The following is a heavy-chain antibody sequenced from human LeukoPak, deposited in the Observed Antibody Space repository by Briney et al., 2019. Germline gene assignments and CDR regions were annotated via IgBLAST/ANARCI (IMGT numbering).Heavy chain of an antibody. Sequence: ASVKVSCKASGGTFSSYAISWVRQAPGQGLEWMGGIIPILGTANYAQKFQGRVTITADESTSTAYMELSSLRSEDTAVYYCARTYYYDSSGHYEPGDPWGQGTLVTVSS. D-gene: IGHD3-22*01. J-gene: IGHJ5*02. CDR3: ARTYYYDSSGHYEPGDP. CDR1: GGTFSSYA. CDR2: IIPILGTA. V-gene: IGHV1-69*13.